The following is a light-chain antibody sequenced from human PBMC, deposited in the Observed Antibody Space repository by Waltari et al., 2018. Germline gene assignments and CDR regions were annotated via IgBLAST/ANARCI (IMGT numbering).Light chain of an antibody. Sequence: QSALTQPASVSGPPGQSITISSTGTSSAVGRYNLFSWYQQHPGKAPKLMIYEGSKRPSGVSNRFSGSKSGNTASLTISGLQAEDEADYYCCSYAGSSNVVFGGGTKLTVL. J-gene: IGLJ2*01. CDR1: SSAVGRYNL. CDR2: EGS. CDR3: CSYAGSSNVV. V-gene: IGLV2-23*01.